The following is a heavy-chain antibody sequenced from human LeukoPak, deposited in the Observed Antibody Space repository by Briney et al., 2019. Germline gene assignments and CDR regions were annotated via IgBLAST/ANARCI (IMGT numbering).Heavy chain of an antibody. D-gene: IGHD2-2*02. Sequence: ASVKVSCKASGYIFTGYFLHWVRPAPGQGLEWMGRINPNSGGTNYAQNFQGRVTMTRDTSISTAYMELSRLRSDDTAVYYCARERVPAAIVVGGNDAFDIWGQGTMVTVSS. J-gene: IGHJ3*02. V-gene: IGHV1-2*06. CDR1: GYIFTGYF. CDR3: ARERVPAAIVVGGNDAFDI. CDR2: INPNSGGT.